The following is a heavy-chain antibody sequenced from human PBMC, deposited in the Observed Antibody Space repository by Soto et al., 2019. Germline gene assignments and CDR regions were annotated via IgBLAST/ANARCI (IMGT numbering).Heavy chain of an antibody. J-gene: IGHJ4*02. CDR2: MSGSSSTT. Sequence: PGGSLRLSCATSGLTFSNYAMSWVRQAPGGGLEWVSSMSGSSSTTYYADSVRGRFTISRDGSKNTLYLQMSSLRAEDTALYYCAKNQERELPRVIDFWGQGTLVTVSS. D-gene: IGHD1-7*01. CDR1: GLTFSNYA. V-gene: IGHV3-23*01. CDR3: AKNQERELPRVIDF.